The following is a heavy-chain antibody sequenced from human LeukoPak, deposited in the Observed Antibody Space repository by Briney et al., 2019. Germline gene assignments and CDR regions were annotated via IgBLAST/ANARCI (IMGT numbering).Heavy chain of an antibody. D-gene: IGHD5-18*01. J-gene: IGHJ4*02. Sequence: GGSLRLSCAASGFTFSSYSMNWVRQAPGKGLEWVSYISSSSSTIYYADSVKGRFTISRDNAKNSLYLQMNSLRAEDTAVYYCARDGTTAMARVDYWGQGTLVTVSS. CDR3: ARDGTTAMARVDY. CDR1: GFTFSSYS. V-gene: IGHV3-48*04. CDR2: ISSSSSTI.